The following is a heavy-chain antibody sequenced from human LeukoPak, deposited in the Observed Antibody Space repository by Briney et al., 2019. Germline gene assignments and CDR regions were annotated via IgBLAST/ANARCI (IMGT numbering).Heavy chain of an antibody. CDR3: VRNSGTYRGYGLDV. CDR1: GFPFRDHA. D-gene: IGHD1-26*01. J-gene: IGHJ6*02. V-gene: IGHV3-49*04. Sequence: GRSLRLSCTASGFPFRDHAMNWVRQAPGKGLEWVGFIRTNPNGATVEYAASVKARFTISRDDSKNIAYLEMNSLKTEDTAVYYCVRNSGTYRGYGLDVWGQGTTVTVSS. CDR2: IRTNPNGATV.